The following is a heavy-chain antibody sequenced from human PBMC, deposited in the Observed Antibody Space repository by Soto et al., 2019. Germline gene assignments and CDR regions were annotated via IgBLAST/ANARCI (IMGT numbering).Heavy chain of an antibody. CDR1: GGTFSSYA. CDR3: ARGDYDFWSGYYPLEDYYYCMDV. J-gene: IGHJ6*02. D-gene: IGHD3-3*01. Sequence: QVQLVQSGAEVKKPGSSVKVSCKASGGTFSSYAISWVRQAPGQGLEWMGGIIPIFGTANYALKFQGRVTITADESTSTAYMERRSRGSEGIAVYYCARGDYDFWSGYYPLEDYYYCMDVWGQGTTVTVSS. V-gene: IGHV1-69*01. CDR2: IIPIFGTA.